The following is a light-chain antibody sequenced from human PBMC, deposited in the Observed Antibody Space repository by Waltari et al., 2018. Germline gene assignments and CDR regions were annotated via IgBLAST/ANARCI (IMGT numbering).Light chain of an antibody. CDR1: QSVSSY. CDR3: YQHSSGYFT. Sequence: VILTQSPATLSLSPGERATLSCRASQSVSSYLAWYQQKPGQAPRLLIHSASSRDTGIPDRFSGSGSGTEFTLTISRLEPEDVGVYHCYQHSSGYFTFGPGTKLDIK. V-gene: IGKV3-11*01. CDR2: SAS. J-gene: IGKJ3*01.